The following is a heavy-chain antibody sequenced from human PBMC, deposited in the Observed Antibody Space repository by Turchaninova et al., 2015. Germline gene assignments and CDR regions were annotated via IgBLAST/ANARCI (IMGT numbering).Heavy chain of an antibody. J-gene: IGHJ4*01. CDR3: ATQVVVPAAKGSLDY. V-gene: IGHV3-7*03. CDR1: GFNFNNYY. Sequence: GGGLVQPGGSLRLSCAASGFNFNNYYMSWVRQGPGKGLEWVANIKQDGSEKNYVDSVKGRFTISRDNTKNSLYLQMNSLRAEDTAAYYCATQVVVPAAKGSLDYWGRGTLVTVSS. D-gene: IGHD2-2*01. CDR2: IKQDGSEK.